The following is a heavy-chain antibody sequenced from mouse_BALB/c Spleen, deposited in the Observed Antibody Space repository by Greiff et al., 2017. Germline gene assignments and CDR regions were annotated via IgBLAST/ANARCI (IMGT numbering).Heavy chain of an antibody. CDR2: IDPANGNT. CDR1: GFNIKDTY. D-gene: IGHD3-2*01. J-gene: IGHJ3*01. Sequence: VQLQQSGAELVKPGASVKLSCTASGFNIKDTYMHWVKQRPEQGLEWIGRIDPANGNTKYDPKFQGKATITADTSSNTAYLQLCSLTSEDTAVYYCALRQLGPWFAYWGQGTLVTVSA. CDR3: ALRQLGPWFAY. V-gene: IGHV14-3*02.